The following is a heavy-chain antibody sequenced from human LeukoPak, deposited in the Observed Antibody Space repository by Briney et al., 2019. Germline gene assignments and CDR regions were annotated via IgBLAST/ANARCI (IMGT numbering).Heavy chain of an antibody. CDR3: AKGGSGGSCYSGIKYRNCPSPDY. CDR2: ICGSVSGSGDST. V-gene: IGHV3-23*01. Sequence: GGSLRLSCAASGFSFGSYAMSWVRQAAGKGLEWVSEICGSVSGSGDSTHYADSVKGRFTISRDNSKKTLYLQMNSLRAEDTAVYYCAKGGSGGSCYSGIKYRNCPSPDYWGQGTLVTVSS. D-gene: IGHD2-15*01. CDR1: GFSFGSYA. J-gene: IGHJ4*02.